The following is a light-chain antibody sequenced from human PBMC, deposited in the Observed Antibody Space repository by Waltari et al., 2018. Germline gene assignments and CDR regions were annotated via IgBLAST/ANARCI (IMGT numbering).Light chain of an antibody. CDR3: QQFYSTPRT. CDR2: WAS. J-gene: IGKJ2*02. Sequence: DIVMTQSPDSLAVSLGERATINCKSSQSVLYSSNNKNYLAWYQQKPGQPPNLLIYWASTRESRVPDRFSGSGSGSDFTLTISSLQAEDVAVYYCQQFYSTPRTFGQGTKLEI. V-gene: IGKV4-1*01. CDR1: QSVLYSSNNKNY.